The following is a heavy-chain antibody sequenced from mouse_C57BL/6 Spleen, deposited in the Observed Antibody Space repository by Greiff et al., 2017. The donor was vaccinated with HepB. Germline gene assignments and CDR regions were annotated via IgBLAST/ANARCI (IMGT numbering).Heavy chain of an antibody. Sequence: VQLVESGPGLVAPSQSLSITCTVSGFSLTSYGVDWVRQSPGKGLEWLGVVWGVGSTNYNSALKSRLSISKDNSKSQVFLKMNSLQTDDTAMYYCASGDGNYGFAYWGQGTLVTVSA. V-gene: IGHV2-6*01. CDR2: VWGVGST. CDR1: GFSLTSYG. CDR3: ASGDGNYGFAY. J-gene: IGHJ3*01. D-gene: IGHD2-1*01.